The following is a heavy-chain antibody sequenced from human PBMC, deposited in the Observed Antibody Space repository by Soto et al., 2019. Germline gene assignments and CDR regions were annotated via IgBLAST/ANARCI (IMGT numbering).Heavy chain of an antibody. V-gene: IGHV1-18*01. Sequence: QVQLVQSGAEVKKPGASVKVSCKTSGYIFHNYGISWVRQAPGQGLEWMGWISDYNGNTKYAQKFERRVTLAKDTSTRIAYMELRSLRSDDTAVYYCAREGYYSGSESYSPPRYYGMDVWGQGTTVTVSS. CDR2: ISDYNGNT. CDR3: AREGYYSGSESYSPPRYYGMDV. CDR1: GYIFHNYG. D-gene: IGHD3-10*01. J-gene: IGHJ6*02.